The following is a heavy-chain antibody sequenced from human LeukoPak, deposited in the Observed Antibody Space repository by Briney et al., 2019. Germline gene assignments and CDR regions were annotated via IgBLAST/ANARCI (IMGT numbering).Heavy chain of an antibody. Sequence: GGSLRLSCAASGFTFNTFGMHWVRQAPGKGLEWMAVTSFDGSNKYYADSVKGRFTIPRDNSKNTLYLQMNSLRAEDTAAYYCAKDRIVGTTRFLDYWGPGTLVTVSS. D-gene: IGHD1-26*01. CDR2: TSFDGSNK. CDR1: GFTFNTFG. CDR3: AKDRIVGTTRFLDY. J-gene: IGHJ4*02. V-gene: IGHV3-30*18.